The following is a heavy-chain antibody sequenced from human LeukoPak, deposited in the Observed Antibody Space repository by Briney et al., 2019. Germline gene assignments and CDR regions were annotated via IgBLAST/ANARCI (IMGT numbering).Heavy chain of an antibody. CDR1: GFTFSSYG. V-gene: IGHV3-33*01. CDR2: IWYDGNNK. Sequence: GGSLRLSCAASGFTFSSYGMHWVRQAPGKGLEWVAVIWYDGNNKYYADSVKGRLTISRDNSKNTLYLQMNSLKTEDTAVYYCTTDGRTTVVPFDYWGQGTLVTVSS. D-gene: IGHD4-23*01. J-gene: IGHJ4*02. CDR3: TTDGRTTVVPFDY.